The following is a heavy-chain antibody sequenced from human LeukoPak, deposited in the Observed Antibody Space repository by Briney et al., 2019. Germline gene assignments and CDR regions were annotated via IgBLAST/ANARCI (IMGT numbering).Heavy chain of an antibody. V-gene: IGHV4-59*01. Sequence: SETLSLTCTVSGGSFRNYYWSWIRQPPGKGLEWIGYIHYSGSTNYNPSLQSRVTISEDTSKNQFSLKLTSVTAADTAVYYCARSSSWYTIDYWGQGTPVTVSS. CDR2: IHYSGST. D-gene: IGHD6-13*01. CDR3: ARSSSWYTIDY. CDR1: GGSFRNYY. J-gene: IGHJ4*02.